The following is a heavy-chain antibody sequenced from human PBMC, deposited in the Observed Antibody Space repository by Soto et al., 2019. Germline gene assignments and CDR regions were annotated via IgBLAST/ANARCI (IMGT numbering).Heavy chain of an antibody. CDR1: GYTFTNYA. Sequence: GASVKRSCMASGYTFTNYAMHWVRQAPGQRPEWMGWINAGNGNTKYSQKFQARVTITRDTSASTAYMELSSLRSEDTAVYYCARGERYYYDSSGYFGFDYWGQGTLVTVSS. D-gene: IGHD3-22*01. CDR2: INAGNGNT. J-gene: IGHJ4*02. V-gene: IGHV1-3*01. CDR3: ARGERYYYDSSGYFGFDY.